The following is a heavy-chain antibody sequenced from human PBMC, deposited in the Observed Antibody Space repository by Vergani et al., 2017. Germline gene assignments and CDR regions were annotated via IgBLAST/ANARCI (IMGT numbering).Heavy chain of an antibody. D-gene: IGHD5-12*01. V-gene: IGHV3-53*04. CDR1: GFTVSSNY. CDR2: IYSGGST. J-gene: IGHJ6*02. CDR3: ARDRVDIVATTTYYYYYYGMDV. Sequence: EVQLVESGGGLVQPGGSLRLSCAASGFTVSSNYMSWGRQAPGKGLEWVSVIYSGGSTYYADSVKGRFTISRHNSKNTLYLQMNSLRAEDTAVYYCARDRVDIVATTTYYYYYYGMDVWGQXP.